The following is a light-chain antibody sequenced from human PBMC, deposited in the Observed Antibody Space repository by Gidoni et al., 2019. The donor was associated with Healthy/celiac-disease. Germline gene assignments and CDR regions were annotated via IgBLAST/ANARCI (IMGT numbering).Light chain of an antibody. CDR1: RSNMGNNY. CDR2: DNN. J-gene: IGLJ2*01. V-gene: IGLV1-51*01. CDR3: GTWDSSLSAVV. Sequence: QSVLTQPPSVSAAPGQKVTISGSGSRSNMGNNYVSWYQQLPGTAPKLLIYDNNTRPSGIPDRFSVSKSGTSATLGITGLQTGDEADYYCGTWDSSLSAVVFGGWTKLTVL.